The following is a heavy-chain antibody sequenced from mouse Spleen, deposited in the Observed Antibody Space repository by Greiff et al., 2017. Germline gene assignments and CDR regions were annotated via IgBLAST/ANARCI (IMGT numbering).Heavy chain of an antibody. J-gene: IGHJ3*01. CDR1: GYTFTDYY. CDR2: INPYNGGT. CDR3: ARLGYSNLFAY. V-gene: IGHV1-19*01. D-gene: IGHD2-5*01. Sequence: SGPVLVKPGASVKMSCKASGYTFTDYYMNWVKQSHGKSLEWIGVINPYNGGTSYNQKFKGKATLTVDKSSSTAYMELNSLTSEDSAVYYCARLGYSNLFAYWGQGTLVTVSA.